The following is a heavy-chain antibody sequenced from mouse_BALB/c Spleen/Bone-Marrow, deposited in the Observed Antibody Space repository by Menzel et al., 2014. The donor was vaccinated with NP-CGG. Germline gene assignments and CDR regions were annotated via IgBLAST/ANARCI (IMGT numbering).Heavy chain of an antibody. CDR2: INSNGGST. Sequence: DVKLVESGGGLVQPGGSLKLSCAASGFTFSSYGMSWVRQTPDKRLELVATINSNGGSTYYPDSAKGRFTISRDNAKNTLYLQMSSLKSEDTAMYYCARDGYYVFYAMDYWGQGTSVTVSS. V-gene: IGHV5-6-3*01. CDR3: ARDGYYVFYAMDY. CDR1: GFTFSSYG. J-gene: IGHJ4*01. D-gene: IGHD2-3*01.